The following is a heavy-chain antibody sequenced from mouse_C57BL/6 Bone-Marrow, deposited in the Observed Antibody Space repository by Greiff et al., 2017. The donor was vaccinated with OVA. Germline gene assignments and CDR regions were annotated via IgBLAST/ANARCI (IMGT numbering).Heavy chain of an antibody. CDR3: ARSDDYDGGYAMDY. D-gene: IGHD2-4*01. CDR1: GYTFTSYW. Sequence: QVQLQQPGAELVMPGASVKLSCKASGYTFTSYWMHWVKQRPGQGLEWIGEIDPSDSYTNYNQKFKGKSTLTVDKSSSTAYMQLSSRTSEDSAVYYCARSDDYDGGYAMDYWGQGTSVTVSS. CDR2: IDPSDSYT. J-gene: IGHJ4*01. V-gene: IGHV1-69*01.